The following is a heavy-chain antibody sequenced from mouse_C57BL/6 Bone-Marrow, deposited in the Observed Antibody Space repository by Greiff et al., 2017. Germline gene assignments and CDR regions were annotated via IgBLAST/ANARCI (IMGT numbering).Heavy chain of an antibody. CDR3: ARSHWDAMDY. D-gene: IGHD4-1*01. CDR2: IYPGGGYT. CDR1: GYTFTNYW. Sequence: VQLQQSGAELVRPGTSVKMSCKASGYTFTNYWIGWAKQRPGHGLEWIGDIYPGGGYTNYNEKFKGKATLTADKSSSTAYMQFSSLTSEDSAIYYCARSHWDAMDYWGQGTSVTVSS. V-gene: IGHV1-63*01. J-gene: IGHJ4*01.